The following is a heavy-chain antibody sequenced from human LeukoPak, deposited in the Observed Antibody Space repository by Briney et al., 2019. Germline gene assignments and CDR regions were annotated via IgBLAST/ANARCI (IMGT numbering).Heavy chain of an antibody. CDR1: GFTFSSYS. J-gene: IGHJ6*02. CDR3: ARHSDKYCSGSNCYVYNYYGLDV. CDR2: ISSSSSYI. Sequence: PGGSLRLSCAASGFTFSSYSMNWVRQAPGKGLEWVSSISSSSSYIYYADSVKGRFTISRDNAKNSLYLQMNSLKTEDTALYYCARHSDKYCSGSNCYVYNYYGLDVWGQGTTVTVSS. V-gene: IGHV3-21*04. D-gene: IGHD2-15*01.